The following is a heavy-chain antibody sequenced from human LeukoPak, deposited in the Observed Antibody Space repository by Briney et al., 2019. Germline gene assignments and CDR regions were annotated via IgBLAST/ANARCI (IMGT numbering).Heavy chain of an antibody. CDR1: GYTFTGYY. CDR3: ARVAMSGIGSDDF. CDR2: INPYSGDT. J-gene: IGHJ4*02. D-gene: IGHD1-26*01. V-gene: IGHV1-2*02. Sequence: ASVKVSCKASGYTFTGYYVHWVRQAPGQGLKWMGWINPYSGDTNYAQKFQGRVTMTRDTSISTAYMELSSLKSDDTAVYYCARVAMSGIGSDDFWGQGTLVTASS.